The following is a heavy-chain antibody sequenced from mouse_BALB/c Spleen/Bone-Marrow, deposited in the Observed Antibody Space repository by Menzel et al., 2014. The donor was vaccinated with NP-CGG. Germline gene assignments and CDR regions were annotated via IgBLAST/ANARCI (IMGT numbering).Heavy chain of an antibody. CDR3: ARSYYGNYYAMDY. Sequence: VQGVESGPEPVRPGVSVEISCKGSGYTFTDYAMHWVKQSHAKSLEWIGVISTYSGNTNYNQKFKGKATMTVDKSSSTAYMELARLTSEDSAIYYCARSYYGNYYAMDYWGQGTSVTVSS. CDR2: ISTYSGNT. V-gene: IGHV1-67*01. D-gene: IGHD2-10*01. J-gene: IGHJ4*01. CDR1: GYTFTDYA.